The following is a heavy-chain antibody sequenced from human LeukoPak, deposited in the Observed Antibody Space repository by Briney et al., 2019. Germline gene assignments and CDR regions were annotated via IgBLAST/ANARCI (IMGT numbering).Heavy chain of an antibody. Sequence: WGSLRLSCAASGFTFSSYNMNWVRQAPGKGLEWVSFISSSSSYIYYADSVKGRFTISRDNAKNSLYLQMNSLRAEDTAVYYCARAPGYRGFLDYWGQGTLVTVSS. CDR1: GFTFSSYN. J-gene: IGHJ4*02. D-gene: IGHD6-13*01. CDR2: ISSSSSYI. V-gene: IGHV3-21*01. CDR3: ARAPGYRGFLDY.